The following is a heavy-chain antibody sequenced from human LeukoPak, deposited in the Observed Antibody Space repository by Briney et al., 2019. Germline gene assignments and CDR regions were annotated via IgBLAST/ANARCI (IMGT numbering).Heavy chain of an antibody. CDR3: VYCSGGSSSYGMDV. D-gene: IGHD2-15*01. CDR1: GYSINNYW. Sequence: GESLKISCKGSGYSINNYWIAWVRQMPGKGLEWMGIINLGDSDTRYSPSFQGQVTISADKSISTAYLQWSSLKASDTAIYFCVYCSGGSSSYGMDVWGQGTTVTVSS. V-gene: IGHV5-51*01. CDR2: INLGDSDT. J-gene: IGHJ6*02.